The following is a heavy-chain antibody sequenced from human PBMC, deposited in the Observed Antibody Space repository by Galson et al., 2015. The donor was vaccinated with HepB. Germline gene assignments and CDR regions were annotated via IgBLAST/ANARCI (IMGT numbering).Heavy chain of an antibody. D-gene: IGHD5-12*01. V-gene: IGHV3-23*01. CDR3: AKVGGYDRDYYFDY. J-gene: IGHJ4*02. CDR2: ISGGGANI. Sequence: SLRLSCAASEFTFNNYAMSWVRQAPGKGLEWVSSISGGGANIYYADSVKGRFTISRDNSKSTLYLQMNSLRAEDTAVYYCAKVGGYDRDYYFDYWGQGTLVTVSS. CDR1: EFTFNNYA.